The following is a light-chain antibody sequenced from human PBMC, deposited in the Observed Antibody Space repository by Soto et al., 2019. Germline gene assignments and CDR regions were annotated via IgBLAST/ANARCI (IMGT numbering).Light chain of an antibody. V-gene: IGKV3-20*01. CDR1: QSVTTSY. J-gene: IGKJ1*01. Sequence: EIVLTQSPGTLSLSPGERATLSCRASQSVTTSYVAWYQRTPGQAPRLLIYGASSRATGIPNRFRGSGCGTDFTLTISRLQPEDCAVYYCQHYGSSPRFGQGTKVEIK. CDR3: QHYGSSPR. CDR2: GAS.